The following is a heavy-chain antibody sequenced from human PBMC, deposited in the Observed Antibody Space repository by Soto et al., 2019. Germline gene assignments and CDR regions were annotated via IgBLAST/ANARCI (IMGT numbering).Heavy chain of an antibody. Sequence: GGSLRLSCAASGFTFSTSWMSWVRLAPGKGLEWVAEANQDESEKYYVDSVKGRFTVSRDNAKNSLYLRMNSLRAEDTAVYYCARDAIYSNWDYYYGMDVWGQGTTVTVSS. J-gene: IGHJ6*02. CDR3: ARDAIYSNWDYYYGMDV. CDR1: GFTFSTSW. V-gene: IGHV3-7*01. CDR2: ANQDESEK. D-gene: IGHD4-4*01.